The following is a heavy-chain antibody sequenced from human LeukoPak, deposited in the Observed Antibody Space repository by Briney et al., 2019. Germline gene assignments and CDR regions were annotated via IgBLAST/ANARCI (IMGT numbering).Heavy chain of an antibody. CDR3: ATIRDTALRYWYFDL. J-gene: IGHJ2*01. V-gene: IGHV4-4*07. Sequence: PSETLSLTCTVSGGSISSYYWSWIRQPAGKGLEWIGRIYTSGSTSYNPSLKSRVSISVDTSKNQFSLKLSSVTAADTAVYYCATIRDTALRYWYFDLWGRGTLVTVSS. D-gene: IGHD5-18*01. CDR1: GGSISSYY. CDR2: IYTSGST.